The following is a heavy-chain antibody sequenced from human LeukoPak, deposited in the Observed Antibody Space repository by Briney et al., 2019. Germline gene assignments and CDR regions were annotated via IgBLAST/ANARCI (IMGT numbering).Heavy chain of an antibody. CDR1: GYTFISYW. Sequence: GESLKISCKGSGYTFISYWIGWVRQMPGKGLEWVGIFYPGDSDTRYSPSFQGQVTISADKSISTAYLQWSSLKASDTAMYYCARELTVGATPFFDYWGQGTLVTVSS. D-gene: IGHD1-26*01. V-gene: IGHV5-51*01. J-gene: IGHJ4*02. CDR3: ARELTVGATPFFDY. CDR2: FYPGDSDT.